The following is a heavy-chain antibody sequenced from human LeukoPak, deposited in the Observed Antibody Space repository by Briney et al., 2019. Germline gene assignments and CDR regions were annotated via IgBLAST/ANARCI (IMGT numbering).Heavy chain of an antibody. Sequence: GSSVKVSCKASGGTFSSYAISWVRQAPGQGLEWMGGIIPIFGTANYAQKFQGRVTITTDESTSTAYMELSSLRSEDTAVYYCARVGYSGSLDAADYWGQGTLVTVSS. J-gene: IGHJ4*02. D-gene: IGHD1-26*01. CDR3: ARVGYSGSLDAADY. CDR2: IIPIFGTA. V-gene: IGHV1-69*05. CDR1: GGTFSSYA.